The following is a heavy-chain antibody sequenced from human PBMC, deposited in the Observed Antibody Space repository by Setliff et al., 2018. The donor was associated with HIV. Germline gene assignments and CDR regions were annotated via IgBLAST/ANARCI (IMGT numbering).Heavy chain of an antibody. Sequence: TLSLTCAVSGFYISAGYYWGWIRQSPGRGLEWIGCIYNSGQTYYNPSLKSRVTISIDTSENQFSLSLSSVTAADTALYFCARAPPGIQLLTTTNGPYYFDFWGQGLLVTVSS. D-gene: IGHD1-26*01. CDR3: ARAPPGIQLLTTTNGPYYFDF. CDR1: GFYISAGYY. J-gene: IGHJ4*02. V-gene: IGHV4-38-2*01. CDR2: IYNSGQT.